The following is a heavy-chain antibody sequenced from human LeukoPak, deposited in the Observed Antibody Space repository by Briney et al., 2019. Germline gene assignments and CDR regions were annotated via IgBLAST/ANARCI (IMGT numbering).Heavy chain of an antibody. CDR3: ARPDSVSGSYEY. CDR1: GFIFSSYW. D-gene: IGHD1-26*01. Sequence: GGSLRLSCAASGFIFSSYWVQWVRHARGKGLVWVSLINTDGPTTNYADSVKARFTISRDNVQHPLYLQMHSLRAEDTAMYYCARPDSVSGSYEYWGQGILVTVSS. V-gene: IGHV3-74*01. CDR2: INTDGPTT. J-gene: IGHJ4*02.